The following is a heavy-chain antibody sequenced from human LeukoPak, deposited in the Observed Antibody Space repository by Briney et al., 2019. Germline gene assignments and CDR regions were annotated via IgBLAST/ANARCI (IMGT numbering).Heavy chain of an antibody. V-gene: IGHV4-4*02. D-gene: IGHD2-21*02. CDR1: GGSITSTNC. Sequence: SETLSLTCAVSGGSITSTNCWCWGRQPPREGLERIGEVHIRGATNYNPSTECRVSMAIDKSKTHLCLEVTSVTAADTAIYYCTIEGGDFSPFGSWGEGNPLTVSS. J-gene: IGHJ4*02. CDR3: TIEGGDFSPFGS. CDR2: VHIRGAT.